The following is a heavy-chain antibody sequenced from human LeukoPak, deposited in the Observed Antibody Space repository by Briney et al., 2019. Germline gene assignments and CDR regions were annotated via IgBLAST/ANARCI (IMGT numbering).Heavy chain of an antibody. D-gene: IGHD2-15*01. J-gene: IGHJ4*02. CDR3: AKDQESCSGGSCYWVHYDY. CDR2: IYTSGST. Sequence: SETLSLTCTVSGGSISSGSYYWSWIRQPAGKGLEWIGRIYTSGSTNYNPSLKSRVTISVDTSKNQFSLKLSSVTAADTAVYYCAKDQESCSGGSCYWVHYDYWGQGTLVTVSS. CDR1: GGSISSGSYY. V-gene: IGHV4-61*02.